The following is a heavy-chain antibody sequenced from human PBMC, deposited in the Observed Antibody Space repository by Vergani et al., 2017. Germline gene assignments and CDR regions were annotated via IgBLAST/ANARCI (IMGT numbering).Heavy chain of an antibody. CDR3: ARVYGGNPYWYFDL. CDR2: ISSSGSTI. J-gene: IGHJ2*01. Sequence: EVQLVESGGGLVQPGGSLRLSCAASGFTFSSYEMNWVRQAPGKGLEWVSYISSSGSTIYYADSVKGRFTISRDNAKNSLYLQMNSLRAEDTAVYYCARVYGGNPYWYFDLWGRGTLVTVSS. D-gene: IGHD4-23*01. V-gene: IGHV3-48*03. CDR1: GFTFSSYE.